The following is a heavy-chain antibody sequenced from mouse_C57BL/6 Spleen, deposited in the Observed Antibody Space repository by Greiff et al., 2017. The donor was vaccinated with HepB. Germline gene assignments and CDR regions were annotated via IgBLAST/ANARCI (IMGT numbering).Heavy chain of an antibody. CDR3: ARDRGSNWADAMDY. CDR2: ISDGGSYT. CDR1: GFTFSSYA. D-gene: IGHD4-1*01. Sequence: EVMLVESGGGLVKPGGSLKLSCAASGFTFSSYAMSWVRQTPEKRLEWVATISDGGSYTYYPDNVKGRFTISRDNAKNNLYLQMSHLKSEDTAMYYCARDRGSNWADAMDYWGQGTSVTVSS. V-gene: IGHV5-4*01. J-gene: IGHJ4*01.